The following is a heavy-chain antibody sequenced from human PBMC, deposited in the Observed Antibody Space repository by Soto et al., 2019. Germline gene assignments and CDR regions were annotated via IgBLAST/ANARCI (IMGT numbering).Heavy chain of an antibody. CDR2: ISGSSSDI. J-gene: IGHJ4*02. CDR3: ARDPLYSDSTGYYFDY. V-gene: IGHV3-21*02. Sequence: EVQLVESGGGLVKPGGSLRLSCAASGFIFSTYSMNWIRQAPGKGLEWVSSISGSSSDIFYADSVRGRFTISRDNAHNSLYLQLYSLRDEDTAVYYCARDPLYSDSTGYYFDYWGQGNLVTVSS. CDR1: GFIFSTYS. D-gene: IGHD3-22*01.